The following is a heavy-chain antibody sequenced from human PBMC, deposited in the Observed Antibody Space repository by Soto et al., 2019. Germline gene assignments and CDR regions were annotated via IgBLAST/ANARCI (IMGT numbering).Heavy chain of an antibody. CDR2: INHSGST. Sequence: SETLSLTCALYGGSFSGYYWSWIRQPPGKGLEWIGEINHSGSTNYNPSLKSRVTISVDTSTNQFSLKLSSVTAADTAVYYCARRGAVAATWDYWGQGTLVTVSS. J-gene: IGHJ4*02. D-gene: IGHD6-19*01. CDR1: GGSFSGYY. CDR3: ARRGAVAATWDY. V-gene: IGHV4-34*01.